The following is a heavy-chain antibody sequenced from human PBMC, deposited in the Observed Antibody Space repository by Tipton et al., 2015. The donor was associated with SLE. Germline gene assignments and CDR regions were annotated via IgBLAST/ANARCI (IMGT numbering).Heavy chain of an antibody. CDR2: IYYSGST. V-gene: IGHV4-30-4*01. CDR1: GGSISSGGYY. D-gene: IGHD1-14*01. J-gene: IGHJ4*02. Sequence: TLSLTCTVSGGSISSGGYYWSWIRQPPGKGLEWIGYIYYSGSTYYNPSLKSRVTISVDTSKNQFSLKLSSVTAADTAVYYCAGGRSEGVTEGFDYWGQGTLVTVSS. CDR3: AGGRSEGVTEGFDY.